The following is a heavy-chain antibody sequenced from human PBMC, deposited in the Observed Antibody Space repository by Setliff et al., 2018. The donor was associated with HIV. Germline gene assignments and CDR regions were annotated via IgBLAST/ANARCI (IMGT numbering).Heavy chain of an antibody. CDR1: GGSISTYY. CDR3: ARDSNPAGSPGYEYARRGAFDL. Sequence: SETLSLTCTVSGGSISTYYWNWIRQSPGTGLEWIGDSNYRGVTYYNPSLKSRVTFSLDTSKNQFSLTLTSVTAADTAVYYCARDSNPAGSPGYEYARRGAFDLWGPGTPVTVSS. V-gene: IGHV4-59*01. D-gene: IGHD5-12*01. J-gene: IGHJ3*01. CDR2: SNYRGVT.